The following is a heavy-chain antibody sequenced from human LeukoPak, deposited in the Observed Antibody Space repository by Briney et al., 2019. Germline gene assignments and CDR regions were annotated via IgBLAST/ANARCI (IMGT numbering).Heavy chain of an antibody. CDR2: IFPGDSDP. CDR3: ARLVGDYFYFDN. Sequence: GESLKISCQGSIHTFTNYWIGWVRPMPGEGLEWMGIIFPGDSDPRYNPSFQGQVTISAARSISTAYLQWSSLKASDTAIYYCARLVGDYFYFDNWGQGTLVSVSS. V-gene: IGHV5-51*01. J-gene: IGHJ4*02. D-gene: IGHD4-17*01. CDR1: IHTFTNYW.